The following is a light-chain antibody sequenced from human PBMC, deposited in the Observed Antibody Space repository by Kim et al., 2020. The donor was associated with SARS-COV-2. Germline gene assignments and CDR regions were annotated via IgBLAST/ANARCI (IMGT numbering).Light chain of an antibody. CDR1: QNIGTS. J-gene: IGKJ2*03. Sequence: DIQLTQSPSSLSASIGDRITITCRTSQNIGTSLNWYHQKTGRVPRLLIYDASRLQSGVPSRFSGSGSGTDFTLTITSLQPEDFAIYYCQQTSGTPYSFSQGTKLEI. V-gene: IGKV1-39*01. CDR3: QQTSGTPYS. CDR2: DAS.